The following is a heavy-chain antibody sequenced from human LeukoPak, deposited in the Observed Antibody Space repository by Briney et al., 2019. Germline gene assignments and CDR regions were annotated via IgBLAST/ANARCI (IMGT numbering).Heavy chain of an antibody. D-gene: IGHD1-26*01. CDR3: ARHSLSCMGCVGYCMDV. J-gene: IGHJ6*03. CDR1: GGSFSGYY. V-gene: IGHV4-34*01. CDR2: INHSGST. Sequence: SETLSLTCAVYGGSFSGYYWSWIRQPPGKGLEWIGEINHSGSTNYNPSLKSRVTISVDTSKNQFSLKLSSVTAADTAVYYCARHSLSCMGCVGYCMDVWGKGTTVTVSS.